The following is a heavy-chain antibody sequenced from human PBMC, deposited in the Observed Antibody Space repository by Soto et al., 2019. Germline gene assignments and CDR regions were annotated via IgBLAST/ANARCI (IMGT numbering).Heavy chain of an antibody. CDR3: ARLINYYDSSAYYARFFDL. CDR1: GGSISTSNW. D-gene: IGHD3-22*01. V-gene: IGHV4-4*02. CDR2: VYHSGST. J-gene: IGHJ2*01. Sequence: SETLSLTCAVSGGSISTSNWWSWVRQPPGKGLEWIGEVYHSGSTNYNPSLKSRVTISVDTSKSQFSLKLSSVAAADTAVYYCARLINYYDSSAYYARFFDLWGRGSLVIGSS.